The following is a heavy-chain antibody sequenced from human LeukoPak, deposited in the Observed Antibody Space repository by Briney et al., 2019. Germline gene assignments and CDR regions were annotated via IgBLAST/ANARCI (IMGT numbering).Heavy chain of an antibody. Sequence: PGGSLRLSCAASGFTFSSYSMNWVRQAPGKGLEWVSSISSSSSYIYYADSVKGRFTISRDNAKNSLYLQMNSLRAEDTAVCYCARDGDGVGSMDVWGKGTTVTVSS. CDR3: ARDGDGVGSMDV. CDR1: GFTFSSYS. J-gene: IGHJ6*03. V-gene: IGHV3-21*01. D-gene: IGHD4-17*01. CDR2: ISSSSSYI.